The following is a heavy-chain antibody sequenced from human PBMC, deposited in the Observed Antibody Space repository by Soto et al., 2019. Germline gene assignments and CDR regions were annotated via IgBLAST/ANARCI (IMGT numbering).Heavy chain of an antibody. V-gene: IGHV1-69*06. CDR1: GGTFIYYA. CDR2: IIPVFGTP. J-gene: IGHJ1*01. CDR3: TRGGFHFADCTGYSFES. D-gene: IGHD3-9*01. Sequence: HGQLVQSGAEVKGPGSSVKVSCRASGGTFIYYAFNWVRQAPGQGLEWLCGIIPVFGTPDYPPSFHDRITITADKSTNTLYLEVIDLRSEDTATSYCTRGGFHFADCTGYSFESWGQGALVTVSS.